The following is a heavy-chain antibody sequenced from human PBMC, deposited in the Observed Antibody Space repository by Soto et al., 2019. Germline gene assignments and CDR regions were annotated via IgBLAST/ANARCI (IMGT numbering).Heavy chain of an antibody. D-gene: IGHD3-3*01. CDR1: GGSISSGDYY. Sequence: PSETLSLTCTVSGGSISSGDYYWSWIRQPPGKGLEWIGYIYYSGSTYYNPSLKSRVTISVDTSKNQFSLKLSSVTAADTAVYYCARTSYYDFWSGYYIDWGQGTLVTVSS. CDR3: ARTSYYDFWSGYYID. CDR2: IYYSGST. J-gene: IGHJ4*02. V-gene: IGHV4-30-4*01.